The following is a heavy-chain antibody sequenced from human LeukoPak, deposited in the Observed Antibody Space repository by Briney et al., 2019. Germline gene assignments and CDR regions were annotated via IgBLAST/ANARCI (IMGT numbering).Heavy chain of an antibody. Sequence: GASVKVSCKTSGYTFTSYGVSWVRQAPGQRLEWMGWISTYNYNTNYAQKFRGRVTLTKDTSTSTVYMELRSLRSDDTAIYYCARQVDTTMALPDHWGQGTLVTVSS. CDR2: ISTYNYNT. CDR1: GYTFTSYG. V-gene: IGHV1-18*01. J-gene: IGHJ4*02. D-gene: IGHD5-18*01. CDR3: ARQVDTTMALPDH.